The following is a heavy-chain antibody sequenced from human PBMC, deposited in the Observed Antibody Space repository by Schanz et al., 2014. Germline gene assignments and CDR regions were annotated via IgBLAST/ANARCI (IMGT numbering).Heavy chain of an antibody. V-gene: IGHV1-18*04. CDR3: ARFNSGSHSPPYYYYGMDV. CDR2: ISAYSGNS. Sequence: QVQLVQSGAEVKKPGASVKVSCKASGYTFTAYFIHWVRQAPGQGREWMGWISAYSGNSKYAQKLQGRVTMTTDTSTNTAYMELRSLTSDDTAVYYCARFNSGSHSPPYYYYGMDVWGQGTTVTVSS. CDR1: GYTFTAYF. D-gene: IGHD1-26*01. J-gene: IGHJ6*02.